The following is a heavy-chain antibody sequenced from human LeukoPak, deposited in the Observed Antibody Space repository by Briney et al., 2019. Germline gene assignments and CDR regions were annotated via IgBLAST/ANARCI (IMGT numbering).Heavy chain of an antibody. CDR2: ISAGGDTT. CDR1: GXTFSSYA. V-gene: IGHV3-23*01. D-gene: IGHD6-25*01. J-gene: IGHJ4*02. CDR3: AAISYSGTWPVGY. Sequence: GGSLRLSCAASGXTFSSYAMSWVRQAPGEGLEGVSGISAGGDTTYTADSVRGRFTISRDNSNNTLYLQMTILTAEDTAVYYCAAISYSGTWPVGYWGQGILVTVTA.